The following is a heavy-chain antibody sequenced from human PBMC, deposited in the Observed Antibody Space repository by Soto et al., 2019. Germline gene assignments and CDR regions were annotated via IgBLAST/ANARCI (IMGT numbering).Heavy chain of an antibody. Sequence: PGGSLSLSSAASGFTFRSFGMHWVRQAPGKGLEWVAVISYDGSNKYFADSVKGRFSISRDNSTNTLYPQLSSLRAEDTALYYCAKEKEKSGKTFGSWTFDSWGKGTLVTVSS. D-gene: IGHD3-10*01. V-gene: IGHV3-30*18. CDR1: GFTFRSFG. J-gene: IGHJ4*02. CDR2: ISYDGSNK. CDR3: AKEKEKSGKTFGSWTFDS.